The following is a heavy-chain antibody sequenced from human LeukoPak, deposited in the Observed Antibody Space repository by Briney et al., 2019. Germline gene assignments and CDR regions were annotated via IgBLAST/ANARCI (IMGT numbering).Heavy chain of an antibody. CDR1: GGSISSGGYY. CDR3: ARHAEESVLGYFDY. V-gene: IGHV4-39*01. J-gene: IGHJ4*02. D-gene: IGHD2-8*02. CDR2: INHSGST. Sequence: NPSETLSLTCTVSGGSISSGGYYWSWIRQPPGKGLEWIGEINHSGSTNYNPSLKSRVTISVDTSKNQFSLKLSSVTAADTAVYYCARHAEESVLGYFDYWGQGTLVTVSS.